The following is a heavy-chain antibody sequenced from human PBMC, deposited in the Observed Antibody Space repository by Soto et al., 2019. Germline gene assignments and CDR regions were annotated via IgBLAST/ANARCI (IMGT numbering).Heavy chain of an antibody. CDR1: SGSISSSNW. D-gene: IGHD5-12*01. CDR2: SYHSGST. J-gene: IGHJ6*04. CDR3: ARGYSCYDEHKLRMDV. Sequence: QVQLQESGPGLVKPSGTLSLTCAVSSGSISSSNWWSWVRQPPGKGLEWMGESYHSGSTNYNPSLESRVTSSVDKSKNQFSLKLSSVTAADTAVYYCARGYSCYDEHKLRMDVWGKGTTVTVSS. V-gene: IGHV4-4*02.